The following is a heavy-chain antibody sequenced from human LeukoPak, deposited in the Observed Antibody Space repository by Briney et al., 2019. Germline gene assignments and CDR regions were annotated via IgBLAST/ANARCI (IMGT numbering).Heavy chain of an antibody. D-gene: IGHD6-19*01. CDR3: ARGNSGWQYYFDY. Sequence: PGGSLRLSCAASGFTFSSYSMSWVRQAPGKGLEWVSSISSSSSYIYYADSVKGRFTISRDNAKNSLYLQMNSLRAEDTAVYYCARGNSGWQYYFDYWGQGTLVTVSS. V-gene: IGHV3-21*01. CDR2: ISSSSSYI. J-gene: IGHJ4*02. CDR1: GFTFSSYS.